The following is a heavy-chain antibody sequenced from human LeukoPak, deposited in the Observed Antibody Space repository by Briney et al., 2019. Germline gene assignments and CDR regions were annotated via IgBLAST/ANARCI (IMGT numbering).Heavy chain of an antibody. Sequence: SETLSLTCTVSGGSISSSSYYWGWIRQPPGKGLEWIGSIYYSGSTYYNPSLKSRVTISVDTSKNQFSLKLSSVTAADTAVYYCARQIVVVPAAGEGFDYWGQGTLVTVSS. J-gene: IGHJ4*02. CDR3: ARQIVVVPAAGEGFDY. D-gene: IGHD2-2*01. V-gene: IGHV4-39*01. CDR2: IYYSGST. CDR1: GGSISSSSYY.